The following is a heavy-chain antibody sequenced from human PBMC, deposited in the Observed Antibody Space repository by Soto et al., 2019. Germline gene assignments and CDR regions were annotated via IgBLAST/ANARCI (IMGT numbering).Heavy chain of an antibody. V-gene: IGHV4-31*03. CDR2: IFFSGST. D-gene: IGHD3-16*01. CDR3: GITFVPYGMDV. Sequence: PSETLSLTCSVSGGSINSGGYYWTWVRQHPGKGLEWIGYIFFSGSTYYNPSLKSRVTISVDMSKNQFFLNLRSVTVADTAVYFCGITFVPYGMDVCGQGTTVTVSS. J-gene: IGHJ6*02. CDR1: GGSINSGGYY.